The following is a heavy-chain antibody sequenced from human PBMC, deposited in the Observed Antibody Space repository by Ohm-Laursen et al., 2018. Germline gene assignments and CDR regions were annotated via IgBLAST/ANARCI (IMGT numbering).Heavy chain of an antibody. CDR2: ISSSGNTI. J-gene: IGHJ6*02. D-gene: IGHD4-11*01. CDR1: GFTFSDYY. CDR3: ARDRRDYNERFYYGMDV. V-gene: IGHV3-11*01. Sequence: SLRLSCAASGFTFSDYYMTWIRQAPGKGLEWVSYISSSGNTIYDADSVKGRFTISRDNAKNSLYLQMNNLRAEDTDVYYCARDRRDYNERFYYGMDVWGQGTTVTVTS.